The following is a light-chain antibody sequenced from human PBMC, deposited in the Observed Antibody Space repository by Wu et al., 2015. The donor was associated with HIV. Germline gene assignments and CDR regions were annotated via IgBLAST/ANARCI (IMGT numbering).Light chain of an antibody. Sequence: DIQLTQSPSSLSASVGDRVTITCRASEYISSHLSWYQQKSEKAPKLLIYGASSLQSGVPSRFSGSGSGTAFTLTISSLQPEDFATYYCQQTYTTPVWTFGQGTRVESK. CDR1: EYISSH. J-gene: IGKJ1*01. CDR2: GAS. CDR3: QQTYTTPVWT. V-gene: IGKV1-39*01.